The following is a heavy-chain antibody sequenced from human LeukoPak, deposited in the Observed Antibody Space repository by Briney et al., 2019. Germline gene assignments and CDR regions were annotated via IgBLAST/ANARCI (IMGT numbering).Heavy chain of an antibody. CDR3: ARGEGNDYVWGSLYYYLDV. Sequence: PSETLSLTCAVNGESFNGFYWTWIRQSPGKGLEWIGEINDIGHTNYNASLKSRVTISLDTSQKQFSLKLTSVTAADTAVYYCARGEGNDYVWGSLYYYLDVWGKGTAVTVSS. CDR1: GESFNGFY. J-gene: IGHJ6*03. CDR2: INDIGHT. V-gene: IGHV4-34*01. D-gene: IGHD3-16*01.